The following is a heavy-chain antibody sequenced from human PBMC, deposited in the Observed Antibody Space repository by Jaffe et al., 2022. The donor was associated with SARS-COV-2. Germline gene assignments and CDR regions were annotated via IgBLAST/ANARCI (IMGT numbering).Heavy chain of an antibody. Sequence: QVQLVESGGGVVQPGRSLRLSCAASGFTFSSYGMHWVRQAPGKGLEWVAVISYDGSNKYYADSVKGRFTISRDNSKNTLYLQMNSLRAEDTAVYYCAKDRWAAARPEGMDVWGQGTTVTVSS. V-gene: IGHV3-30*18. CDR1: GFTFSSYG. CDR3: AKDRWAAARPEGMDV. J-gene: IGHJ6*02. D-gene: IGHD6-6*01. CDR2: ISYDGSNK.